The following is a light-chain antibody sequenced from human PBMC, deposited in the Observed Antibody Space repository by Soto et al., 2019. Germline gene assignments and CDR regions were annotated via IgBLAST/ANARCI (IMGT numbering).Light chain of an antibody. CDR3: HQRQSWPRT. J-gene: IGKJ1*01. Sequence: IVLTQSPATLSSCPGDIGTLSCMSMQYINTRFAWYQHRPVQSRRLLIYQTSIRAARIPARFSASGTGTDFTLTTSDVQPEDFAVYYCHQRQSWPRTFGQGTKVDI. CDR2: QTS. CDR1: QYINTR. V-gene: IGKV3-11*01.